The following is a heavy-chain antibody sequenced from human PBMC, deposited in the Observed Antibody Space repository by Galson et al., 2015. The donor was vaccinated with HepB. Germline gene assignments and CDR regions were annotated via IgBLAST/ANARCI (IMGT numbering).Heavy chain of an antibody. CDR1: YTFTSYD. CDR3: ARRSSGTGSL. Sequence: YTFTSYDINGVRQATGQGLEWMGWMNPNNGNTGYAQKFQGRVTMTRNTSISTAYMELSSLRSEDTAVYYCARRSSGTGSLWGQGTLVTVSS. V-gene: IGHV1-8*01. J-gene: IGHJ4*02. D-gene: IGHD2-8*02. CDR2: MNPNNGNT.